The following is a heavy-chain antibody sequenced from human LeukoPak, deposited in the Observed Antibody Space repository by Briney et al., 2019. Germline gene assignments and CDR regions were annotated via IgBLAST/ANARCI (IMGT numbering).Heavy chain of an antibody. J-gene: IGHJ5*02. CDR3: AREVGSETTSGWGAFA. CDR2: ISSSGSTI. D-gene: IGHD4-17*01. CDR1: DDSISDYY. V-gene: IGHV3-11*01. Sequence: LSLTCTVSDDSISDYYRGWIRQAPGKGLEWVSYISSSGSTIYYADSVKGRFTISRDNAKNSLYLQMNSLRAEDTAVYYCAREVGSETTSGWGAFAWGQGTLVTVSS.